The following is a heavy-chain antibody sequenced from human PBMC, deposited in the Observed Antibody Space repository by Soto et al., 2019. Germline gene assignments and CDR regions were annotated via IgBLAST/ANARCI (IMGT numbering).Heavy chain of an antibody. CDR3: ASSYGSGYRAFDY. J-gene: IGHJ4*02. Sequence: QVQLVQSGAEVKKPGSSVRVSCTASGDTFTFYSINWVRQAPGLGLGWMGRINPILSMSNYAQRFQGRVKMTADQSTSTAYMELSSLRSEATAMYYCASSYGSGYRAFDYWGQGALVTVSS. CDR1: GDTFTFYS. CDR2: INPILSMS. D-gene: IGHD3-10*01. V-gene: IGHV1-69*02.